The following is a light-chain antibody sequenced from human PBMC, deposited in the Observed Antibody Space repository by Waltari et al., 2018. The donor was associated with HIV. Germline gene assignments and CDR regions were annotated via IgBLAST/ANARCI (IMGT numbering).Light chain of an antibody. Sequence: QSVLTHPPSLSGTPGQPILISCSGSASNIGHNLVNCYHQVPGMAPKLLIYSNNLRPSGVPDRVAGSKSGTSASLAISGLQSEDEAHYYCAAWDDSLSGRVFGGGTKLTVL. V-gene: IGLV1-44*01. CDR1: ASNIGHNL. CDR2: SNN. CDR3: AAWDDSLSGRV. J-gene: IGLJ2*01.